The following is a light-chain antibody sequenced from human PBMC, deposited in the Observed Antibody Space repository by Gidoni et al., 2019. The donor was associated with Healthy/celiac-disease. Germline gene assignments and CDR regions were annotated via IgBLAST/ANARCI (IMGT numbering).Light chain of an antibody. Sequence: DIVMTQSPDSLAVSLGERATINCKSSQSVLYSSNNKNYLAWYQQKPGQPPKLLIYWASTRESGVPDRFSGSGSGTDFTLTISSLQAEDVAVYYCQQYYSTPRTFXQXTKVVIK. CDR1: QSVLYSSNNKNY. CDR2: WAS. J-gene: IGKJ1*01. V-gene: IGKV4-1*01. CDR3: QQYYSTPRT.